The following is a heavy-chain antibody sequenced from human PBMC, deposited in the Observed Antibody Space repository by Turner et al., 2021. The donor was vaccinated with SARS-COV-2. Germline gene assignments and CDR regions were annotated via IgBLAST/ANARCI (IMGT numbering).Heavy chain of an antibody. J-gene: IGHJ4*02. D-gene: IGHD4-17*01. CDR1: GGTFSSYA. CDR3: ARVSGDDYGVGFDY. V-gene: IGHV1-69*01. Sequence: QVQLVQSGAEVKKPGSSVKVYCKASGGTFSSYAISWVRQAPGQGLEWMGGIIPIFGTANYAQKFQGRVTITADESTSTAYMELSSLRSEDTAVYYCARVSGDDYGVGFDYWGQGTLVTVSS. CDR2: IIPIFGTA.